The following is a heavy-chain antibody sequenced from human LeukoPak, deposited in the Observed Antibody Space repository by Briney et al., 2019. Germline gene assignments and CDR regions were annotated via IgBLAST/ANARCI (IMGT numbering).Heavy chain of an antibody. Sequence: PVASVKVSCKVSGYTLTELSMHWVRQAPGKGLEWMGGFDPEDGETIYAQKFQGRVTMTEDTSTDTAYMELSSLRSEDTAVYYCAIIEEGGSHYYYMDVWGKGTTVTVSS. CDR1: GYTLTELS. J-gene: IGHJ6*03. CDR2: FDPEDGET. V-gene: IGHV1-24*01. D-gene: IGHD2-15*01. CDR3: AIIEEGGSHYYYMDV.